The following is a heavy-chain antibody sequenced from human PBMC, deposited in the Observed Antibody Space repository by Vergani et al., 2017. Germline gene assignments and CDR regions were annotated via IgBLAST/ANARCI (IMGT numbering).Heavy chain of an antibody. CDR2: INHSGRT. D-gene: IGHD6-13*01. V-gene: IGHV4-34*01. Sequence: QVQLQQWGAGLLKPSETLSLTCAVYGGSFSGYYWSWIRQPPGKGLEWIGEINHSGRTNYNPSLKSRVTISVDTSKNQFSLKLSSVTAADTAVYYCARGRKYSSSWYRGGFDYWGQGTLVTVSS. CDR3: ARGRKYSSSWYRGGFDY. CDR1: GGSFSGYY. J-gene: IGHJ4*02.